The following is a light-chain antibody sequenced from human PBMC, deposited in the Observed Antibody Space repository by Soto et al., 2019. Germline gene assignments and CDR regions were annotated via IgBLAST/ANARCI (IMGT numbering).Light chain of an antibody. V-gene: IGLV2-14*03. CDR2: DVT. J-gene: IGLJ1*01. CDR3: NSYTSSSTNV. CDR1: SSDVGGFNY. Sequence: QSALTQPASVSGSPGQSSTIPCTGTSSDVGGFNYVSWYQQHPGKAPKLMIYDVTNRPSGVSYRFSGSKSGNTASLTISGLQAEDEADYYCNSYTSSSTNVFGTGNKVTGL.